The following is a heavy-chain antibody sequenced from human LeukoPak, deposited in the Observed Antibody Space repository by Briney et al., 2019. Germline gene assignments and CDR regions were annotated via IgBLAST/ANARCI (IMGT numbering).Heavy chain of an antibody. J-gene: IGHJ4*02. Sequence: GGSLRLSCAAPGFTFSTYSMNWVRQAPGKGLEWVSSISSSSAYIYYADSLKGRFTISRDNAKNSLYLQMNSLRAEDTAVYYCARVGGYSSSWYDYWGQGTLVTVSS. CDR3: ARVGGYSSSWYDY. CDR1: GFTFSTYS. V-gene: IGHV3-21*01. CDR2: ISSSSAYI. D-gene: IGHD6-13*01.